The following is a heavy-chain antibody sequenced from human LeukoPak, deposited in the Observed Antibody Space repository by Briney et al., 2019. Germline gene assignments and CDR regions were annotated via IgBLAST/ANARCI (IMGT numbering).Heavy chain of an antibody. CDR1: GGSITSSTSY. J-gene: IGHJ4*02. CDR2: IYYSGST. V-gene: IGHV4-39*01. CDR3: ASPYYDGSGYYAY. D-gene: IGHD3-22*01. Sequence: PSETLSLTCTVSGGSITSSTSYWGWIRQPPGKGLEWIGTIYYSGSTYYNPSLKSRATMSVNTSKNQFSLKLSSVTAADTAVYYCASPYYDGSGYYAYWGQGTLVTVSS.